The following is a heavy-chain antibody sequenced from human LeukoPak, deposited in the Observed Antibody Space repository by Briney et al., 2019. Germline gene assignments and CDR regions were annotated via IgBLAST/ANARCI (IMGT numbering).Heavy chain of an antibody. V-gene: IGHV4-61*08. J-gene: IGHJ4*02. CDR1: GGSISSGGYY. Sequence: SETLSLTCTVSGGSISSGGYYWSWIRQPPGKGLEWIGYIHYSGGIKYNPSLKSRVTMSVDTSTNQFSLKLTSVTAADTAVYYCARGTVTTYYFDYWGQGSLVTVSS. CDR2: IHYSGGI. D-gene: IGHD4-17*01. CDR3: ARGTVTTYYFDY.